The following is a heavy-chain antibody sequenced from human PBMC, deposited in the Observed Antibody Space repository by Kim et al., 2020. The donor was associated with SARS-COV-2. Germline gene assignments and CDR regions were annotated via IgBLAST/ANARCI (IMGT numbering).Heavy chain of an antibody. D-gene: IGHD2-2*01. CDR2: IYPGDSDT. CDR1: GYSFTSYW. J-gene: IGHJ4*02. CDR3: ARHWGEISSTSCYGY. V-gene: IGHV5-51*01. Sequence: GESLKISCKGSGYSFTSYWIGWVRQMPGKGLEWMGIIYPGDSDTRYSPSFQGQVTISADKSISTAYLQWSSLKASDTAMYYCARHWGEISSTSCYGYWGQGTLVTVSS.